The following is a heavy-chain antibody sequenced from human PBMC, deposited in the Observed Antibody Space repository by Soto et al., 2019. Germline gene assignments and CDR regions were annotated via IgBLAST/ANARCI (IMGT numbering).Heavy chain of an antibody. CDR1: AYTFTSYD. CDR3: ARGPRNWGVDY. V-gene: IGHV1-8*01. CDR2: MNPNNGNT. J-gene: IGHJ4*02. Sequence: ASVKVSCKAAAYTFTSYDINWVRQATGQDFEWMGWMNPNNGNTAYAQKFQGRVTMTRDTSKSTAFMQLSSLTSEDTAVYYCARGPRNWGVDYWGQGALVTVSS. D-gene: IGHD7-27*01.